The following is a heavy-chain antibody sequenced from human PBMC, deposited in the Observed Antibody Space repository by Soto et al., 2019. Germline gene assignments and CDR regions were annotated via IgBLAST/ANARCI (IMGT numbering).Heavy chain of an antibody. CDR3: AKASDGGWPYYFDS. D-gene: IGHD2-15*01. J-gene: IGHJ4*02. V-gene: IGHV3-23*01. CDR2: IRSNTAVT. CDR1: GVTFSSYV. Sequence: PGWSLRLACAASGVTFSSYVMAGVRQAPGKGLEWVAAIRSNTAVTHYADSMRDRFTISRVNSANTIFLQMNSLRVEDSAVYFCAKASDGGWPYYFDSWGQGALVTVSS.